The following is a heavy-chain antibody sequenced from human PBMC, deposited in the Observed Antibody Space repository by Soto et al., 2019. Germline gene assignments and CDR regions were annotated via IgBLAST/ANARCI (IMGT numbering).Heavy chain of an antibody. CDR1: GFTFTDSA. J-gene: IGHJ4*02. D-gene: IGHD2-21*01. CDR3: SSRRDWTATAPLDY. V-gene: IGHV3-73*02. CDR2: IRNKVNTYAT. Sequence: EVQLVESGGGLVQPGGSLKLSCAASGFTFTDSAIHWVRQASGKGPEWVGRIRNKVNTYATAYAASVKGRFTISRDDATGTTYLQMNSLKTEDTAVYYCSSRRDWTATAPLDYWGQGTLVTVSS.